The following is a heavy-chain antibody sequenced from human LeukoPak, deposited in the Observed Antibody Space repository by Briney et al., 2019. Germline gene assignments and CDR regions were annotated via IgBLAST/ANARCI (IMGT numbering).Heavy chain of an antibody. CDR3: ASYDIYPPHRFDP. V-gene: IGHV1-69*01. J-gene: IGHJ5*02. CDR1: GGTFSSYA. CDR2: IIPILGTA. D-gene: IGHD3-9*01. Sequence: SVKVSCKASGGTFSSYAISWVRQAPGQGLEWMGGIIPILGTANYAQKFQGRVTITADESTSTAYMELSSLRSEDTAVYYCASYDIYPPHRFDPWGQGTLVTVSS.